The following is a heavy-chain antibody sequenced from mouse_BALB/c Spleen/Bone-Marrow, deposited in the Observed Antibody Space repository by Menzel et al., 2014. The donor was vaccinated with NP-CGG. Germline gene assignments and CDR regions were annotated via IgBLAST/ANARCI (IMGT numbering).Heavy chain of an antibody. CDR2: ILPGSDST. D-gene: IGHD2-3*01. V-gene: IGHV1-9*01. CDR1: GYTFSSYW. J-gene: IGHJ4*01. Sequence: QVQLQQSGAELMKPGASVKISCKATGYTFSSYWIEWVKQRPGHGLEWIGEILPGSDSTNYNEKFKGKATFTADTSSNTAYMQLSSLTSEDSAVYCCASWGYDGCFYAMGYWGQGASVTVSS. CDR3: ASWGYDGCFYAMGY.